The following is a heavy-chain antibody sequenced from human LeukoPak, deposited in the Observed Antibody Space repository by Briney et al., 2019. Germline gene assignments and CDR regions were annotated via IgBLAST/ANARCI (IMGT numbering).Heavy chain of an antibody. CDR3: ASWAGIVATYSGPFDF. J-gene: IGHJ4*01. D-gene: IGHD3-22*01. Sequence: PSETLSLTCAVSGGSFSGYYWSWIRQPPGKGLEWVAFIRYDGSNKYYADSVKGRFTISRDDAKNSLYLQMNSLRSEDTAVYYCASWAGIVATYSGPFDFWGHGTLVTVSA. CDR1: GGSFSGYY. V-gene: IGHV3-30*02. CDR2: IRYDGSNK.